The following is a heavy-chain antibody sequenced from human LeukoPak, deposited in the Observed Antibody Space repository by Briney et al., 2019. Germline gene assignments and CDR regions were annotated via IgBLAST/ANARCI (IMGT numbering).Heavy chain of an antibody. CDR2: ISSSSSYI. Sequence: GGSLRLSCAASGFTFSSYSMNWVRQAPGKGLEWVSSISSSSSYIYYADSVKGRFTISRDNAKNSLYLQMNSLRAEDTAVHYCARGDIVVVPAVPFDYWGQGTLVTVSS. CDR1: GFTFSSYS. D-gene: IGHD2-2*01. V-gene: IGHV3-21*01. J-gene: IGHJ4*02. CDR3: ARGDIVVVPAVPFDY.